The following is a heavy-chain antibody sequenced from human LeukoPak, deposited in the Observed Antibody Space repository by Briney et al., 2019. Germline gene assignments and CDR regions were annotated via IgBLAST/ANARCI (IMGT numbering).Heavy chain of an antibody. V-gene: IGHV4-59*08. CDR1: GGSISSYY. D-gene: IGHD3-9*01. J-gene: IGHJ4*02. CDR3: AGQRKTYYDILTGPPEDY. Sequence: SETLSLTCTVSGGSISSYYWSWIRQPPGKGLEWIGYIYYSGSTNYNPSLKSPVTISVDTSKNQFSLKLSSVTAADTAVYYCAGQRKTYYDILTGPPEDYWGQGTLVTVSS. CDR2: IYYSGST.